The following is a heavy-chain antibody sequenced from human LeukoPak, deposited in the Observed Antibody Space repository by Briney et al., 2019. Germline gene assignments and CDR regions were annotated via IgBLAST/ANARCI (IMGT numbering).Heavy chain of an antibody. CDR3: ARDLGGSYDY. Sequence: GGSLRLSCAASGFTFSSYAMSWVRQAPGKGLEWVSAISGSGGSTYYADSVKSRFTISRDNSKNTPYLQMNSLRAEDTAVYYCARDLGGSYDYWGQGTLVTVSS. J-gene: IGHJ4*02. D-gene: IGHD1-26*01. V-gene: IGHV3-23*01. CDR1: GFTFSSYA. CDR2: ISGSGGST.